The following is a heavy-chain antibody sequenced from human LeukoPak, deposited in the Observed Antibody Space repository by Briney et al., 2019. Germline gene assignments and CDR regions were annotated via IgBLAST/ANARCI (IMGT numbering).Heavy chain of an antibody. CDR1: GFTFSTYT. CDR2: ISSSSSNI. V-gene: IGHV3-21*01. Sequence: GGSLRLSCAASGFTFSTYTMDWVRQAPGKGLEWVSSISSSSSNIYYADSVKGRFTISRGNAKNSLYLQMNSLRVDDTAVYYCARDLKVAAAGTPAYYYGMDVWGQGTMVTVSS. J-gene: IGHJ6*02. CDR3: ARDLKVAAAGTPAYYYGMDV. D-gene: IGHD6-13*01.